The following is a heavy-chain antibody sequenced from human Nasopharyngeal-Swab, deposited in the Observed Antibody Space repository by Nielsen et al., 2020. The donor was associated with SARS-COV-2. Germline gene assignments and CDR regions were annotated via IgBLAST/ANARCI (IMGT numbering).Heavy chain of an antibody. CDR3: ARDVAIVGATLAN. Sequence: GSSLRLPCAASEFTMSRNGIHWVRQPPGKGLEWVPYISSSSSTSYYADSVKGRFTTSRDNPKNSLYLQMNSLRDEDTAVYYCARDVAIVGATLANWGQGTLVTVSS. J-gene: IGHJ4*02. CDR2: ISSSSSTS. V-gene: IGHV3-48*02. CDR1: EFTMSRNG. D-gene: IGHD1-26*01.